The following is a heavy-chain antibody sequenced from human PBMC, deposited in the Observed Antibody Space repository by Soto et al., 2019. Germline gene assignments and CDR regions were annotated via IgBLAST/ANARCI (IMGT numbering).Heavy chain of an antibody. V-gene: IGHV4-4*02. CDR3: ARVRLLLWFGELLSVGIDV. CDR1: GGSISSSNW. Sequence: SSETLSLTCAVSGGSISSSNWRSWVRQPPGKGLEWIGEIYHSGSTNYNPPLKSRVTISVDKSKNQFSLKLSSVAAADTAVYHCARVRLLLWFGELLSVGIDVWGQGTTVTVSS. CDR2: IYHSGST. J-gene: IGHJ6*02. D-gene: IGHD3-10*01.